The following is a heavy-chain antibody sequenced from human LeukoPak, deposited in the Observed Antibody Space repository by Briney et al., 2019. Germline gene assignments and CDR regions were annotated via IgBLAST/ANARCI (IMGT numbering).Heavy chain of an antibody. CDR1: GDIVSSNSAA. D-gene: IGHD4-17*01. CDR3: ATERAYGDSHWYFDL. V-gene: IGHV6-1*01. Sequence: SQTLSLTCAISGDIVSSNSAAWNWIRQSPSRGLEWLGRTYYRSKLYNDYAVSVKSRININPDTSKHQFSLQLNSVAPEDTDVYYGATERAYGDSHWYFDLWGRGTLVTVST. J-gene: IGHJ2*01. CDR2: TYYRSKLYN.